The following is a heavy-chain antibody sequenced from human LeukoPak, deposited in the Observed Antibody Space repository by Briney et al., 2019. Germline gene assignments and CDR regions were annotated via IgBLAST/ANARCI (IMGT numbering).Heavy chain of an antibody. J-gene: IGHJ4*02. CDR1: GFTFSSYA. CDR2: ISGSGGST. Sequence: GGSLRLSCAASGFTFSSYAMSWVRQAPGKGLEWVSAISGSGGSTYYADSVKGRFTISRDNSKNTLYLQMNSLRAEDTAVYYCARDRSIVAAGYYFDYWGQGTLVTVSS. CDR3: ARDRSIVAAGYYFDY. V-gene: IGHV3-23*01. D-gene: IGHD6-13*01.